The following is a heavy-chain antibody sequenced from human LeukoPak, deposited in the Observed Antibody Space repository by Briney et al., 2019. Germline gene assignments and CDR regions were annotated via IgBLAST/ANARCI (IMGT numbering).Heavy chain of an antibody. CDR3: ARGYYLDLGSFDY. CDR1: GFHFRTYA. Sequence: GGSLRLSCAASGFHFRTYAMHWVRQAPGKGLEWVSIMSYDATSENYADSVKGRFSVSRDNSENTLFLQMNSLRPEDTAVYFCARGYYLDLGSFDYWGQGALVTVSS. V-gene: IGHV3-30*01. D-gene: IGHD3-10*01. J-gene: IGHJ4*02. CDR2: MSYDATSE.